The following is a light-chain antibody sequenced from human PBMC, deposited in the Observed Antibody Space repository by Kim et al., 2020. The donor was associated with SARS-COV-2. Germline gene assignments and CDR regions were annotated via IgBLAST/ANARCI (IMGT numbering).Light chain of an antibody. CDR2: DVS. Sequence: QSALTQPASVSGSPGQSITISCTGTSSDVGGYNYVSGYQQHPGKAPKLMIYDVSKRPSGVSNRFSGSKSGNTASLTISGLQAEDEADYYCSSYTSSSTLVFGGGTQLTVL. CDR1: SSDVGGYNY. V-gene: IGLV2-14*01. J-gene: IGLJ3*02. CDR3: SSYTSSSTLV.